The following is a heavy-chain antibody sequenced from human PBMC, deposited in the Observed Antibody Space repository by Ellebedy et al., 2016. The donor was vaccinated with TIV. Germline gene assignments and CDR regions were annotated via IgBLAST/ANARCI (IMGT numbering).Heavy chain of an antibody. Sequence: GESLKISCEGSGFTVSSNYMSWVRQAPGKGLEWVSAISGSGGSTYYADSVKGRFTISRDNSKKTLYLQMSSLRLEDTAVYYCVKAWGDWGQGTLVTVSS. D-gene: IGHD3-16*01. CDR3: VKAWGD. J-gene: IGHJ4*02. CDR2: ISGSGGST. CDR1: GFTVSSNY. V-gene: IGHV3-23*01.